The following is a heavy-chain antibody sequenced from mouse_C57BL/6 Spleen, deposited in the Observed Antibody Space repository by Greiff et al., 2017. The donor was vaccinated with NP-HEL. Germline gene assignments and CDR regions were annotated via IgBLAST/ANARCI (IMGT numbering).Heavy chain of an antibody. CDR3: ARGGEGDY. V-gene: IGHV1-26*01. CDR1: GYTFTDYY. J-gene: IGHJ2*01. Sequence: VQLQQSGPELVKPGASVKISCKASGYTFTDYYMNWVKQSHGKSLEWIGDINPNNGGTSYNQKFKGKATLTVDKSSSTAYMELRSLTSEDSAVYYCARGGEGDYWGQGTTLTVSS. CDR2: INPNNGGT. D-gene: IGHD2-13*01.